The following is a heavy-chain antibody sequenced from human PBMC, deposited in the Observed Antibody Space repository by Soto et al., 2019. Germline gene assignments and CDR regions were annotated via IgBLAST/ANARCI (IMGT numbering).Heavy chain of an antibody. CDR1: GGSISGYY. Sequence: KTSETLSLTCTVSGGSISGYYWSWIRQPPGQGLEWIGNVDSSGGAKYNPSVKRRVSISVDTFKNQFPLNHSSVTAADTAVYYCTRDGDGGMTTNPYYYYGMDVWCPGITVTVSS. CDR3: TRDGDGGMTTNPYYYYGMDV. D-gene: IGHD2-21*02. V-gene: IGHV4-59*01. J-gene: IGHJ6*02. CDR2: VDSSGGA.